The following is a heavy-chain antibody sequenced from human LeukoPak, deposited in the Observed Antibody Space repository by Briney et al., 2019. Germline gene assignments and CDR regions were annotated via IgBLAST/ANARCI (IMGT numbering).Heavy chain of an antibody. CDR1: GFSFKNAS. CDR3: TTGGSRDY. J-gene: IGHJ4*02. V-gene: IGHV3-15*01. Sequence: TGGSLRLSCAASGFSFKNASLSWVRQAPGKGLEWVGRFQSIPDGGTITYAAPVKGRFTISRDDSKSMLFLQMNRLKAGDAGVYYCTTGGSRDYWGQGTLVTVSS. CDR2: FQSIPDGGTI.